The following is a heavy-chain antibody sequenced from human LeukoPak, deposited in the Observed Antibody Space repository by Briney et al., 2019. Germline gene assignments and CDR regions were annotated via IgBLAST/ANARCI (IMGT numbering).Heavy chain of an antibody. D-gene: IGHD2-2*01. CDR3: AREGDLYCSSTSCYAGYFDY. Sequence: ASVKVSCKASGYTFTGYYMHWVRQAPGQGLEWMGWINPNSGGTNYAQKFQGWVTMTRDTSISTAYMELRRLRSDDTAVYYCAREGDLYCSSTSCYAGYFDYWGQGTLVTVSS. J-gene: IGHJ4*02. V-gene: IGHV1-2*04. CDR1: GYTFTGYY. CDR2: INPNSGGT.